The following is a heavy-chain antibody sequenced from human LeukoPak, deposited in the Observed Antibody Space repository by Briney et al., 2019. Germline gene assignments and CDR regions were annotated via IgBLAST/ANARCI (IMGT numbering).Heavy chain of an antibody. Sequence: SETLSLTCTVSGGSISSYYWSWIRQPPGEGLEWIGHIYYSGSTNYNPSLKSRVTISVDTSKTQFSLKLSSVTAADTAVYYCARRLGATTTGFDYWGQGTLVTVSS. CDR2: IYYSGST. D-gene: IGHD1-26*01. V-gene: IGHV4-59*08. CDR3: ARRLGATTTGFDY. J-gene: IGHJ4*02. CDR1: GGSISSYY.